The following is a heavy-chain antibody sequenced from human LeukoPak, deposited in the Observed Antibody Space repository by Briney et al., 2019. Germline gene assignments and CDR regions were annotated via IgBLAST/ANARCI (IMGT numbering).Heavy chain of an antibody. CDR3: ARDSLGITAVGNY. CDR2: IYGRGGT. V-gene: IGHV4-4*07. CDR1: GGSVSSYY. Sequence: PSETLSLTCTVSGGSVSSYYCSWIRQPAGKGLEWIGRIYGRGGTNYNPSLKSRVTMSLDTSKNQFSLKLTSVTAADTAVYNCARDSLGITAVGNYWGQGTLVTVSS. D-gene: IGHD6-13*01. J-gene: IGHJ4*02.